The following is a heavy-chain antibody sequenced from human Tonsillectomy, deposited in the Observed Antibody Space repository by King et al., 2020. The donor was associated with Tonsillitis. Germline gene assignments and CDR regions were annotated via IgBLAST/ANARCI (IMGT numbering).Heavy chain of an antibody. CDR1: GFTFSSYA. J-gene: IGHJ4*02. V-gene: IGHV3-23*04. D-gene: IGHD3-22*01. CDR2: ISGSGGST. Sequence: VQLVESGGGLVQPGGSLRLSCAASGFTFSSYAMSWVRQAPGKGLEWVSAISGSGGSTYYAESVKGRFTISRDNSKNTLYLQMKSLGAEYTAVYYCAKTGEMDYYDSSGYYLDYFDYWGQGTLVTVSS. CDR3: AKTGEMDYYDSSGYYLDYFDY.